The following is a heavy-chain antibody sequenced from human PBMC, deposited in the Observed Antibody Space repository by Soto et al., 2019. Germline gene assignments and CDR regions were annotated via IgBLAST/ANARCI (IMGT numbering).Heavy chain of an antibody. D-gene: IGHD6-13*01. J-gene: IGHJ4*02. Sequence: QVQLVESGGGVVQPGRSLRLSCAASGFTFSSYGMHWVRQAPDKGLEWVAVIWYDGSNKYYADSVKGRFTISRDNSKNTLYLQMNSLRAEDTAVYYCARDLIAAFDYWGQGTLVTVSS. CDR3: ARDLIAAFDY. CDR2: IWYDGSNK. CDR1: GFTFSSYG. V-gene: IGHV3-33*01.